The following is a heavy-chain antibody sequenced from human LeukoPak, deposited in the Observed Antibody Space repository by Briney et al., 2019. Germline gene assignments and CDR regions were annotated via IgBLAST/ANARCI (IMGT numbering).Heavy chain of an antibody. Sequence: PSETLSLTCAVYGGSFSGYYWSWIRQPPGKGLEWIGEINHSGSTNYNPSLKSRVTISVDTSKNQFSLKLSSVTAADTAVYYCARKTGAKSLASWGQGPLVTVPS. D-gene: IGHD3-10*01. CDR1: GGSFSGYY. J-gene: IGHJ5*02. CDR2: INHSGST. CDR3: ARKTGAKSLAS. V-gene: IGHV4-34*01.